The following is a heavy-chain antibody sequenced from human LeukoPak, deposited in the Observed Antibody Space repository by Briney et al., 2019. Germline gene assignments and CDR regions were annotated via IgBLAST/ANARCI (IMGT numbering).Heavy chain of an antibody. V-gene: IGHV4-31*03. CDR1: GGSISSGGYY. J-gene: IGHJ3*02. Sequence: SETLSLTCTVSGGSISSGGYYWSWIRQHPGKGLEWIGYIYYSGSTYYNPSLKSRVTISVDTSKNQFSLKLSSVTAADTAVYYCARDMGLYFYDSSGPDAFGIWGQGTMVTVS. D-gene: IGHD3-22*01. CDR3: ARDMGLYFYDSSGPDAFGI. CDR2: IYYSGST.